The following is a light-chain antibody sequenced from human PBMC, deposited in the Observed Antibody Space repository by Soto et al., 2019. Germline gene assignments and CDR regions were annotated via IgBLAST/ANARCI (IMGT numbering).Light chain of an antibody. V-gene: IGKV3-15*01. CDR2: DAS. J-gene: IGKJ5*01. CDR3: QQYDNWPPIT. Sequence: EIVMTQSPATLSVSPGERATLSCRASQSVSISLAWYQQKPGQAPRLLIYDASTRATGIPARFSGSGSGTEFTLTISSLQSEDFALYYCQQYDNWPPITFGQGTRLEIK. CDR1: QSVSIS.